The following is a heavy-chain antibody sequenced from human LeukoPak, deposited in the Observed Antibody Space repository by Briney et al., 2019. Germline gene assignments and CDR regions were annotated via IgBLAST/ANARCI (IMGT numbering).Heavy chain of an antibody. D-gene: IGHD5-12*01. V-gene: IGHV3-21*04. CDR3: AKGLFSGSDKHLDS. J-gene: IGHJ4*02. CDR2: ISSTSSDI. Sequence: GGSLRLSCVASGFAFETYTMNWVRQAPGEGLEGVSFISSTSSDINYADSVRDRFTISRYNAKDSLFLQMDSLRVEDPAVYYCAKGLFSGSDKHLDSWGQGTLVPVSS. CDR1: GFAFETYT.